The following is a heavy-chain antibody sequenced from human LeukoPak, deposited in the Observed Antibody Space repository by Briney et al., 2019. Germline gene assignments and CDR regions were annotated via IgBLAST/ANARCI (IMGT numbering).Heavy chain of an antibody. J-gene: IGHJ4*02. V-gene: IGHV3-23*01. CDR3: AKGAYDYIEMGYFDY. Sequence: GGSLRLSCAASGFTFSSYAMSWVRQAPGKGLEWVSLIIASSGSTFYADSVKGRFTISRDNSKNTLYLQMNSLRAEDTAVYYCAKGAYDYIEMGYFDYWGQGTLVTVSS. CDR2: IIASSGST. D-gene: IGHD5-12*01. CDR1: GFTFSSYA.